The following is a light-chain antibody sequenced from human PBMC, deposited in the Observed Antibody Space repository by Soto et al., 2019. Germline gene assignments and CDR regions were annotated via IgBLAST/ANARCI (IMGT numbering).Light chain of an antibody. Sequence: QSALTQPAAVSGSPGQSITISCTGTSSDVGGYNYVSWYQQHPGKAPQLIIYDVSDRPSGVSNRFSGSKSGNTASLTISGLRAEDEADYYCSSYSTSSTVFGTGTKLTVL. V-gene: IGLV2-14*03. CDR3: SSYSTSSTV. CDR1: SSDVGGYNY. CDR2: DVS. J-gene: IGLJ1*01.